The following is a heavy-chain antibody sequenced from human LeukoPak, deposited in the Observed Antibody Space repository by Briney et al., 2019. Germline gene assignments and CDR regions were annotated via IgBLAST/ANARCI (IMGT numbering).Heavy chain of an antibody. Sequence: SQTLSLTCAVSGGSISSGGYSWSWIRQPPGKGLEWIGYIYHSGSTYYNPSLKSRVTISVDRSKDQFSLKLSSVTAADTAVYYCASGHVWGSYRYPYLDYWGQGTLVTVSS. CDR2: IYHSGST. V-gene: IGHV4-30-2*01. J-gene: IGHJ4*02. CDR1: GGSISSGGYS. D-gene: IGHD3-16*02. CDR3: ASGHVWGSYRYPYLDY.